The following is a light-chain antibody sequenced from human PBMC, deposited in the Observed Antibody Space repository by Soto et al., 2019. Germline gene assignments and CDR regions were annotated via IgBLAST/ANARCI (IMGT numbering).Light chain of an antibody. CDR3: QQCATPPLT. Sequence: EIVLTQSPGTLYLAPGERAILSCRASQNIENNYLAWYQQKPGQAPSLLIDDASRRATGIPDRFSGSGSGTDFTLTNSRLQAEDFAVYYCQQCATPPLTFGGGTRVEI. CDR2: DAS. V-gene: IGKV3-20*01. J-gene: IGKJ4*01. CDR1: QNIENNY.